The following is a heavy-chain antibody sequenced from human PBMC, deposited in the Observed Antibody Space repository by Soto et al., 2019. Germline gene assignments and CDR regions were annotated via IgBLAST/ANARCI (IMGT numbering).Heavy chain of an antibody. CDR3: AKDRVGGTFYTPLGF. CDR1: GFNFDNYG. Sequence: GGSLRLSCQASGFNFDNYGMHWVRQAPGKGLEWVAAITYDGSNKYYADSVKGRFTISRDNSKNTLSLHLNTLKPEDTAVYHCAKDRVGGTFYTPLGFWGQGTLVTVSS. CDR2: ITYDGSNK. D-gene: IGHD1-7*01. V-gene: IGHV3-30*18. J-gene: IGHJ4*02.